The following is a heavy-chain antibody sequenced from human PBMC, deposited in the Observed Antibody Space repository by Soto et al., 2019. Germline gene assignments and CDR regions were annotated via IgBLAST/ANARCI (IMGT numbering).Heavy chain of an antibody. CDR3: AGHIKPYYYDSSGPSHI. Sequence: PSETLSLTCTVSGGSISSGGYYWSWIRQHPGKGLEWIGYIYYSGSTYYNPSLKSRVTISVDTSKNQFSLKLSSVTAADTAVYYCAGHIKPYYYDSSGPSHIWGQGTMVTVSS. V-gene: IGHV4-31*03. CDR1: GGSISSGGYY. CDR2: IYYSGST. J-gene: IGHJ3*02. D-gene: IGHD3-22*01.